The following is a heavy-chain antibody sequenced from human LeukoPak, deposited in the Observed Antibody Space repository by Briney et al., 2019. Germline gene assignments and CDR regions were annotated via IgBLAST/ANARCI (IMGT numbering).Heavy chain of an antibody. CDR2: ISDSGANK. V-gene: IGHV3-23*01. CDR1: GFTFSTYA. Sequence: PGGSLRLSCAASGFTFSTYAMNWVRQAPGKGLEWVSLISDSGANKHYAASVKGRFTISRDSSKNTLSLQMNSLRPEDAAVYYCAKDVRVGGGGMDVWGQGTPVTVSS. J-gene: IGHJ6*02. D-gene: IGHD1-26*01. CDR3: AKDVRVGGGGMDV.